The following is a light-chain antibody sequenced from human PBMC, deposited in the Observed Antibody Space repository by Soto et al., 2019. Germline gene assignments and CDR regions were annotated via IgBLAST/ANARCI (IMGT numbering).Light chain of an antibody. Sequence: EVVLTQSPGTLSLSRGERATLSCRASQSVSSDLVWYQQKPGQAPRLLIYDTSTRATGIPARFSGSGSGTDFTLTISSLEPEDFAVYYCQQRSNWRITFGQGTRLEIK. CDR3: QQRSNWRIT. CDR1: QSVSSD. CDR2: DTS. V-gene: IGKV3-11*01. J-gene: IGKJ5*01.